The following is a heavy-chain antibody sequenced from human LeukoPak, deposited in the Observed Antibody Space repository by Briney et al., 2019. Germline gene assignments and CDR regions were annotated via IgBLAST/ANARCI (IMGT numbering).Heavy chain of an antibody. J-gene: IGHJ4*02. V-gene: IGHV3-11*03. CDR3: ARRAGAYSHPYDY. D-gene: IGHD4/OR15-4a*01. CDR1: GFTFSDYY. CDR2: ISTTSSNK. Sequence: GGSLRLSCAASGFTFSDYYMSWIRQAPGKGLEWISYISTTSSNKYYSDSVKGRFTISRDNSKNTLYLQMNSLRAEDTAVYYCARRAGAYSHPYDYWGQGTLVTVSS.